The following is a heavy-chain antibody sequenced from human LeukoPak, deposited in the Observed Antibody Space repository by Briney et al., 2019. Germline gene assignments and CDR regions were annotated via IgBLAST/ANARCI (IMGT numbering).Heavy chain of an antibody. D-gene: IGHD6-25*01. CDR1: GFTSRNYW. Sequence: PGGSLRLSCTGSGFTSRNYWMAWVRQAPGKGLEWVAHIKQDGSKIEYVDSVEGRFTISRDNAKNSVFLEMSSLRVEDTAVYYCTKWRAAQSGFDYWGQGTVVTVSS. CDR2: IKQDGSKI. V-gene: IGHV3-7*01. CDR3: TKWRAAQSGFDY. J-gene: IGHJ4*02.